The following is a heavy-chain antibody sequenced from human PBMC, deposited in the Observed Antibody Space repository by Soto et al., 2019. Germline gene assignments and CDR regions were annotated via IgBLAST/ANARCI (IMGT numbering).Heavy chain of an antibody. D-gene: IGHD2-15*01. V-gene: IGHV4-39*01. CDR3: ARLGPVVVLDIVVVVAAKRKYYFDY. Sequence: SETLSLTCTVSGGSISSSSYYWGWIRQPPGKGLEWIGSIYYSGSTYYNPSLKSRITISVDTSKNQISLKLSSVTAADTAVYYCARLGPVVVLDIVVVVAAKRKYYFDYWGQGTLVTVSS. CDR2: IYYSGST. J-gene: IGHJ4*02. CDR1: GGSISSSSYY.